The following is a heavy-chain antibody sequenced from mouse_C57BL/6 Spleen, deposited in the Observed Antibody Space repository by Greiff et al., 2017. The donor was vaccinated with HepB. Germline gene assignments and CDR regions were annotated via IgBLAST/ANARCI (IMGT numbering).Heavy chain of an antibody. D-gene: IGHD1-2*01. V-gene: IGHV1-18*01. J-gene: IGHJ4*01. CDR1: GYTFTDYN. Sequence: EVQLQQSGPELVKPGASVKIPCKASGYTFTDYNMDWVKQSHGKSLEWIGDINPNNGGTNYNQNFKGKATLTVDKSSSTAYMEICSLTSEDTAFYYCARLGVRRPYYYAMDYWGQGTSVTVSS. CDR3: ARLGVRRPYYYAMDY. CDR2: INPNNGGT.